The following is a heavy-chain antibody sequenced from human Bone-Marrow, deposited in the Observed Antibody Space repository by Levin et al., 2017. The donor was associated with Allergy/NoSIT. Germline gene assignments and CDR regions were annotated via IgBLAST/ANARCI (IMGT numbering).Heavy chain of an antibody. V-gene: IGHV3-73*01. D-gene: IGHD2-8*02. CDR3: VGQVDTGGYEPYDSLNGLDV. CDR1: GFSFSDSA. Sequence: QPGGSLRLSCAASGFSFSDSALHWVRQASGKGLEWIGRIRNKPNDHETAYAASVKGRFTISRDDSKNTAYLQMKSLKIEDTAVYYCVGQVDTGGYEPYDSLNGLDVWGQGTTVTVSS. CDR2: IRNKPNDHET. J-gene: IGHJ6*02.